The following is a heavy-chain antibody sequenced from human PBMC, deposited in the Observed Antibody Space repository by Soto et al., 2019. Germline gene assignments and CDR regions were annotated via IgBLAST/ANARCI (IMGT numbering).Heavy chain of an antibody. CDR3: ARSRDGYSFYFYYGMDG. J-gene: IGHJ6*02. CDR1: GFTFTSYC. CDR2: ILHDGSAE. D-gene: IGHD4-4*01. V-gene: IGHV3-30*03. Sequence: LRLSCAASGFTFTSYCMHWVRQAPGKGLEWMALILHDGSAEYYADSVKGRFTISRDNSKNTLYLQMNSLRAEDTAVYYCARSRDGYSFYFYYGMDGWGQGTTVTVSS.